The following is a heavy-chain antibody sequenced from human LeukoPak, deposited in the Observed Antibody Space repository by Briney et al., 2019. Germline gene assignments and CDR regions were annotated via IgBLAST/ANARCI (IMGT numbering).Heavy chain of an antibody. D-gene: IGHD6-13*01. V-gene: IGHV4-34*01. CDR1: GGSFSGYY. CDR2: INHSGST. CDR3: AREPSSSSWSEGDYFDY. J-gene: IGHJ4*02. Sequence: SETLSLTCAVYGGSFSGYYWSWIRQPPGKGLEWIGEINHSGSTNYNPSLKSRVTISVDTSKNQFSLKLSSVTAADTAVYYCAREPSSSSWSEGDYFDYWGQGTLVTVSS.